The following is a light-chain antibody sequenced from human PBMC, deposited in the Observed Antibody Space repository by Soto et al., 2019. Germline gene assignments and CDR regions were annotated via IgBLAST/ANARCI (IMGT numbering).Light chain of an antibody. J-gene: IGKJ5*01. CDR3: QQLNFFPIT. V-gene: IGKV1-9*01. CDR1: QSISSY. Sequence: IQMNQSPSSLSAAGGERVTITCRASQSISSYLNWYHQKPGKAPKLLIYAASTLQSGVPSRFSGSGSGTEFTLTITSLQPEDFATYYCQQLNFFPITFGQGTRLEI. CDR2: AAS.